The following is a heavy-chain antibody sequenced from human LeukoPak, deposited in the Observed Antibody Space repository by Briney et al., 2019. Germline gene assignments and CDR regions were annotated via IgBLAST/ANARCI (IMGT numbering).Heavy chain of an antibody. Sequence: GGSLRLSCAASGFAFSSYSMIWVRQAPGKGLEWVSSISSSSSYIYYADSVKGRFTISRDNAKNSLYLQMNSLRAEDTAVYYCARDLYYYDSSGPVLDYWGQGALVTVSS. D-gene: IGHD3-22*01. CDR1: GFAFSSYS. V-gene: IGHV3-21*01. J-gene: IGHJ4*02. CDR2: ISSSSSYI. CDR3: ARDLYYYDSSGPVLDY.